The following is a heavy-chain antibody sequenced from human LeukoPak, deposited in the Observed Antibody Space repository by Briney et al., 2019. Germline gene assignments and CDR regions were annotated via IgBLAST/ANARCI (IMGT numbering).Heavy chain of an antibody. CDR2: IYYSGGT. J-gene: IGHJ1*01. CDR3: ARTVGTGVFQH. Sequence: SQTLSLTCTISGGSISSGDYYWRWIRQPPGKGLEWIGYIYYSGGTYYNPSLKSRVTISVDTSKNQYSLKLSSVTAADTAVYYCARTVGTGVFQHWGQGTLVTVSS. CDR1: GGSISSGDYY. D-gene: IGHD4-23*01. V-gene: IGHV4-30-4*01.